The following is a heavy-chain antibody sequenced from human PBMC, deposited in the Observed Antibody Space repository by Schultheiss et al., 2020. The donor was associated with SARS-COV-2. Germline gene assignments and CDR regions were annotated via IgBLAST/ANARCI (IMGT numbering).Heavy chain of an antibody. CDR1: GYTFTGYG. V-gene: IGHV1-18*01. Sequence: ASVKVSCKASGYTFTGYGLNWVRQAPGQGLEWMGWISPYTGDTKYAQNLQGRVTMTTDTSTNTAHMELWSLTSDDTAVYYCARDGRAYCGGGTCNVYWGQGTLVTVSS. CDR2: ISPYTGDT. J-gene: IGHJ4*02. CDR3: ARDGRAYCGGGTCNVY. D-gene: IGHD2-21*01.